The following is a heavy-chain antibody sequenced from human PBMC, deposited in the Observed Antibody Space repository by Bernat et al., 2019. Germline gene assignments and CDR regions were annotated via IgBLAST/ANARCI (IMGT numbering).Heavy chain of an antibody. V-gene: IGHV3-30*02. J-gene: IGHJ4*02. Sequence: QVQLVESGGGVVQPGGSLRLSCAASGFTFSSYGMHWVRQAPGKGLEWVAFIRYDGSNKYYADAVKGRFTISRDNSKNSLYLQMNSLRAEETAGYYCAKDGGSYYVDDYWGQGTLVTVSS. CDR3: AKDGGSYYVDDY. D-gene: IGHD1-26*01. CDR2: IRYDGSNK. CDR1: GFTFSSYG.